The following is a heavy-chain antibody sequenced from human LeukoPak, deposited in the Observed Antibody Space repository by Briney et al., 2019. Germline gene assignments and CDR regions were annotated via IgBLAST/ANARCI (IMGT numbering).Heavy chain of an antibody. V-gene: IGHV4-61*02. J-gene: IGHJ4*02. CDR2: INPSGNS. Sequence: SQTLSLTCTVSGGSISSGSYYWSWIRQPAGKGLEWIGRINPSGNSHYNPSLQSRVTMSVDTSTDQFSLRLSSVTAADTAVYYCARFAEVVPASIGLDYWGQGTLVTVSS. D-gene: IGHD2-2*01. CDR1: GGSISSGSYY. CDR3: ARFAEVVPASIGLDY.